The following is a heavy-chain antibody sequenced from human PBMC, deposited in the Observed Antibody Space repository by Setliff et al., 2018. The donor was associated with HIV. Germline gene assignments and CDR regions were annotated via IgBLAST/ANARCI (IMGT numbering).Heavy chain of an antibody. Sequence: PGGSLRLSCVVSGFTLNDAWMTWVRQAPGKGLEWVGRIQAKAISGSGGSTYYADSVKGRFTISRDNSKNTLYLQMNSLRAEDSAVYYCARLPNPKERSYWRLPFDLWGRGTMVTVSS. CDR1: GFTLNDAW. D-gene: IGHD1-26*01. V-gene: IGHV3-23*01. CDR2: ISGSGGST. J-gene: IGHJ3*01. CDR3: ARLPNPKERSYWRLPFDL.